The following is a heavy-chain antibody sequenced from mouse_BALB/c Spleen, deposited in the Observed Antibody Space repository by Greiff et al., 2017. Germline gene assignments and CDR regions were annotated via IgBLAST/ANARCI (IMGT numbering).Heavy chain of an antibody. CDR3: ARGMIITTRGYFDV. J-gene: IGHJ1*01. V-gene: IGHV1-9*01. CDR1: GYTFSSYW. Sequence: QVQLQQSGAELMKPGASVKISCKATGYTFSSYWIEWVKQRPGHGLEWIGEILPGSGSTNYNEKFKGKATFTADTPSNTAYMQLSSLTSEDSAVYYCARGMIITTRGYFDVWGAGTTVTVSS. D-gene: IGHD1-1*01. CDR2: ILPGSGST.